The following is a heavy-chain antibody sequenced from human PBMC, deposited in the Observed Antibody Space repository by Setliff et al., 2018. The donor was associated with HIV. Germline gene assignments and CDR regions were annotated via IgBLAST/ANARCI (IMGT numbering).Heavy chain of an antibody. CDR2: LTPMLGIA. CDR1: GGPFSSSA. V-gene: IGHV1-69*10. J-gene: IGHJ6*03. CDR3: AREGGATPEGPPFYYYYLDV. Sequence: GASVKVSCKASGGPFSSSAISWVRQAPGQGLEWMGGLTPMLGIANYAGKFHGRVTITADTFTSTAFMELRSLRLEDTARYYCAREGGATPEGPPFYYYYLDVWGEGTTVTVSS.